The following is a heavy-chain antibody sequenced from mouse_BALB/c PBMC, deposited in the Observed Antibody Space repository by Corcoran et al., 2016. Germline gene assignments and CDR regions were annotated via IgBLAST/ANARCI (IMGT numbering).Heavy chain of an antibody. D-gene: IGHD2-14*01. V-gene: IGHV1S136*01. Sequence: EVQLQQSGPELVKPGASVKISCKASGYSFTSYVMHWVKQRHVQGLEWIGRIYPYNDDTRYTQKFKDKATLTADKSSSTAYMELNSLTSEDSAGYDGEREVPGGYPFDYWGQGTTLTVSS. CDR1: GYSFTSYV. J-gene: IGHJ2*01. CDR2: IYPYNDDT. CDR3: EREVPGGYPFDY.